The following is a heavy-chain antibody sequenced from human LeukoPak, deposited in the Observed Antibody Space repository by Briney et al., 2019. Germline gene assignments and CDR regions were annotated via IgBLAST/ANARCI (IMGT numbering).Heavy chain of an antibody. CDR3: AKRGVVIRVILVGLHKEAYYFDS. V-gene: IGHV3-21*04. J-gene: IGHJ4*02. CDR1: RFTFSTYS. CDR2: IDSTSTYI. Sequence: PGGSLRLSCAASRFTFSTYSMNWVRQAPGKGLEWVSSIDSTSTYIYYADSVKGRFTISRDNPKNTLYLQMNSLRAEDTAVYFCAKRGVVIRVILVGLHKEAYYFDSWGQGALVTVSS. D-gene: IGHD3-22*01.